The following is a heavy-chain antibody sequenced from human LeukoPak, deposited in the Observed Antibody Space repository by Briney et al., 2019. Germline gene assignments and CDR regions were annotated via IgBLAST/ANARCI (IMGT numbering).Heavy chain of an antibody. J-gene: IGHJ4*02. D-gene: IGHD6-19*01. CDR2: IYYSGST. CDR1: GDSVSSGSSY. CDR3: ARGSGWYFVY. V-gene: IGHV4-61*01. Sequence: SETLSLTCTVSGDSVSSGSSYWSWIRQPPGKGLEWLRYIYYSGSTNYNPSLKSRVTISVDTSKNQLSLKLSSVTAADTAVYYCARGSGWYFVYWGQGTLVTVSS.